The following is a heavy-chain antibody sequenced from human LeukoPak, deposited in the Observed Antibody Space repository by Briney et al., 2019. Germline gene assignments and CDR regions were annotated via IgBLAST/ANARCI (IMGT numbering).Heavy chain of an antibody. CDR1: GYTFSTYY. Sequence: ASVKVSCKASGYTFSTYYIHWVRQAPGEGLAWVGLIHPGVGSTNYAQKFRGRVTMTTDTATTTVHMELTSLKSEDTAVYYCARDRPHNWFDPWGEGTLVTVSP. V-gene: IGHV1-46*01. J-gene: IGHJ5*02. CDR3: ARDRPHNWFDP. CDR2: IHPGVGST.